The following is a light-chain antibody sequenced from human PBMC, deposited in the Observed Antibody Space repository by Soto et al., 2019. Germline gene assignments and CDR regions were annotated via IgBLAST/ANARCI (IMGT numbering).Light chain of an antibody. CDR2: EVS. J-gene: IGLJ1*01. V-gene: IGLV2-14*01. CDR3: SSYSSSSTPND. CDR1: RSHVGGYNY. Sequence: QSALTQPASVCGSPGQWITISCTGTRSHVGGYNYVSWDQQHPGKAPKLMIYEVSNRPSGVSNRFSGSKSGNTSYLSISGLQGEEDDDYYNSSYSSSSTPNDFGTGAKRTVL.